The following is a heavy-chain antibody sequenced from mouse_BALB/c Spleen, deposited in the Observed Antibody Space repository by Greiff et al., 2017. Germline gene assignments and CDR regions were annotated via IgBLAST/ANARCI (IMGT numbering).Heavy chain of an antibody. CDR2: IWGDGST. D-gene: IGHD2-4*01. J-gene: IGHJ3*01. CDR3: ARAGLRRAWFAY. Sequence: ESGPGLVAPSQSLSITCTVSGFSLTGYGVHWVRQPPGKGLEWLGMIWGDGSTDYNSALKSRLSISKDNSKSQVFLKMNSLQTDDTARYYCARAGLRRAWFAYWGQGTLVTVSA. V-gene: IGHV2-6-7*01. CDR1: GFSLTGYG.